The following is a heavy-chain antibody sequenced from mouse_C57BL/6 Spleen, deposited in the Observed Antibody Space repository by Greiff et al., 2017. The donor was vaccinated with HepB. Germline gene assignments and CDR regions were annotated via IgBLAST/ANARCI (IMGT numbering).Heavy chain of an antibody. CDR3: ARSKDYSMFDY. D-gene: IGHD2-5*01. CDR2: IYPGDGDT. Sequence: QVQLQQSGAELVKPGASVKISCKASGYAFSSYWMNWVKQRPGKGLEWIGQIYPGDGDTNYNGKFKGKATLTADKSSSTAYMLLSSLTSEDSAVYFCARSKDYSMFDYWGQGTTLTVSS. CDR1: GYAFSSYW. J-gene: IGHJ2*01. V-gene: IGHV1-80*01.